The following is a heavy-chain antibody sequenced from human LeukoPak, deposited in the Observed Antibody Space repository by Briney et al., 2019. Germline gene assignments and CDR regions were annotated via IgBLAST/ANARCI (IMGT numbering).Heavy chain of an antibody. CDR2: INSDGSST. J-gene: IGHJ4*02. D-gene: IGHD6-19*01. CDR1: GFTFSSYW. V-gene: IGHV3-74*01. Sequence: PGGSLRLSCAASGFTFSSYWMHWVRQAPGKGLVWVSRINSDGSSTSYADSVKGRFTISRDNAKNTLYLQMNSLRAEDTAVYYCARDFSIIAVAGTIDYWGQGTLVTVSS. CDR3: ARDFSIIAVAGTIDY.